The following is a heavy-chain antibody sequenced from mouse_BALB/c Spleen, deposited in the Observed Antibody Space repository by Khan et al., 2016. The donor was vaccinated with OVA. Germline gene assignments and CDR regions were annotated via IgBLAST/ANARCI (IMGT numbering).Heavy chain of an antibody. CDR1: GYTFSGYW. V-gene: IGHV1-9*01. Sequence: QVQLKESGAELMKPGASVKISCKATGYTFSGYWLEWVKQRPGHGLEWIGEILPGSGSRNYNEKFKGKATFTADISSKTTYMQLSSLTSEDSAVEYCARVNYGSRDYFDYWGQGTTLTVSS. D-gene: IGHD1-1*01. J-gene: IGHJ2*01. CDR3: ARVNYGSRDYFDY. CDR2: ILPGSGSR.